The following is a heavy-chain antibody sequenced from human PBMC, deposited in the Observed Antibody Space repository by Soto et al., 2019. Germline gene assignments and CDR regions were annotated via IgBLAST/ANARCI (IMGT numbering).Heavy chain of an antibody. J-gene: IGHJ6*03. V-gene: IGHV4-59*01. CDR3: ARGPDVYYDILSFIIRATPYYMVF. CDR2: IYYSGST. CDR1: GGSISSYY. Sequence: SETLSLTCTVSGGSISSYYWSWIRQPPGKGLEWIGYIYYSGSTNYNPSLKSRVSISVDTSKNQFSLKLSSVTAADTAVYYCARGPDVYYDILSFIIRATPYYMVFWGKGTTVTVSS. D-gene: IGHD3-9*01.